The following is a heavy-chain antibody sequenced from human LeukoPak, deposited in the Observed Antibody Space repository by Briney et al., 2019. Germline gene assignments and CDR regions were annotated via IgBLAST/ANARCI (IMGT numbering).Heavy chain of an antibody. CDR2: ITDSYNT. CDR3: VKGACSSGCSGNH. CDR1: GITFSDSA. J-gene: IGHJ5*02. V-gene: IGHV3-23*01. Sequence: GGSLRLSCAASGITFSDSAMYWVRQAPGKGLQCVSVITDSYNTYYGDSVKGRFTVSRDNSRKTLFLQMNSLRVDDTALYYCVKGACSSGCSGNHWGQGTRVIVSS. D-gene: IGHD6-19*01.